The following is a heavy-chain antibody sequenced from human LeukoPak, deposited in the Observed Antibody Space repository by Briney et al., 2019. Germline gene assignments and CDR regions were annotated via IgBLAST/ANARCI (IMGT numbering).Heavy chain of an antibody. J-gene: IGHJ4*02. V-gene: IGHV3-21*01. CDR3: ARDQMISAAGLDY. CDR2: ISTSSSYI. D-gene: IGHD6-13*01. Sequence: PGGSLRLSCTASGFTFNGYSMNWVRQAPGKGLEWVSSISTSSSYIYYADSVKGRFTISRDNSKNTLYLQMNSLRAEDTAVYYCARDQMISAAGLDYWGQGTLVTVSS. CDR1: GFTFNGYS.